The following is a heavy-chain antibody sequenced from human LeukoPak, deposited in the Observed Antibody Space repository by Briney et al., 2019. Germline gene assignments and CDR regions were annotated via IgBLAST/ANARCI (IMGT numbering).Heavy chain of an antibody. CDR1: GFTFSIYA. CDR3: ARDPRGFGAFDF. J-gene: IGHJ3*01. CDR2: LYSGGST. D-gene: IGHD3-3*01. Sequence: GGSLRLSCAASGFTFSIYAMSWVRQPPGKGLEWVSILYSGGSTYSADSVQGRFTISRDNSKNTLYLQMNSLRAEDTAVYYCARDPRGFGAFDFWGQGTMVTVSS. V-gene: IGHV3-66*01.